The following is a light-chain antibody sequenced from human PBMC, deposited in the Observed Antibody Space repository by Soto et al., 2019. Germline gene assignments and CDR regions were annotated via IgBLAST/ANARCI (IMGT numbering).Light chain of an antibody. CDR3: QQYGTSEII. CDR2: GAS. CDR1: QTLMRTY. V-gene: IGKV3-20*01. J-gene: IGKJ5*01. Sequence: VLMQSPGTLSLSPGERATVSCRASQTLMRTYIAWYQQKPGQAPRVLIYGASKRATGIPDRFSGSGSGTDFTLTISRLETEDFAVFYCQQYGTSEIIFGQGTRLEI.